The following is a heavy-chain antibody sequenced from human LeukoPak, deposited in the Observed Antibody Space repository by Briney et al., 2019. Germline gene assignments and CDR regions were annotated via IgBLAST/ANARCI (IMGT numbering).Heavy chain of an antibody. CDR1: GGSISSSSYY. J-gene: IGHJ5*02. D-gene: IGHD3-9*01. V-gene: IGHV4-39*01. CDR2: IYYSGST. CDR3: ASLPHYYDILTGYVRWFDP. Sequence: PSETLSLTCTVSGGSISSSSYYWGWIRQPPGKGLEWIGSIYYSGSTYYNPSLKSRVTISVDTSKNQFSLKLSSVTAADTAVYYCASLPHYYDILTGYVRWFDPWGQGTLATVSS.